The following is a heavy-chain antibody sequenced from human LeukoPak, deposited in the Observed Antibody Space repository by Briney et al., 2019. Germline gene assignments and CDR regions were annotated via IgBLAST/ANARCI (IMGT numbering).Heavy chain of an antibody. Sequence: GASVKVSCKASGGTFSSYAISWVRQAPGQGLEWMGGIIPIFGTANYAQKFQGRVTITAGESTSTAYMELSSLRSEDTAVYYCARVARYYDSSGYSSAEYFQHWGQGTLVTVSS. J-gene: IGHJ1*01. CDR2: IIPIFGTA. D-gene: IGHD3-22*01. CDR3: ARVARYYDSSGYSSAEYFQH. CDR1: GGTFSSYA. V-gene: IGHV1-69*13.